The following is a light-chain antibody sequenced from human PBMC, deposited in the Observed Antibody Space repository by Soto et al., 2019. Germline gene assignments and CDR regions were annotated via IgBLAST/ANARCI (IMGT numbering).Light chain of an antibody. CDR1: QTISSW. CDR3: QQYNTFWT. CDR2: DVS. V-gene: IGKV1-5*01. Sequence: DIQMTQSPSTLSASVGDRVTITCRASQTISSWLAWYQQKPGKAPKLLIYDVSTLGSGVPSRFSGSESGTDFTLTISSLQPDDFATYYCQQYNTFWTFGQGTKVDIK. J-gene: IGKJ1*01.